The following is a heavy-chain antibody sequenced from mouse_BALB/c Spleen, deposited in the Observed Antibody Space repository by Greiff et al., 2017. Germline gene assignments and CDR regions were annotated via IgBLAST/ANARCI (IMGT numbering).Heavy chain of an antibody. Sequence: VQLKESGGDLVKPGGSLKLSCAASGFTFSSYGMSWVRQTPDKRLEWVATISSGGSYTYYPDSVKGRFTISRDNAKNTLYLQMSSLKSEDTAMYYCARHEAARATPFAYWGQGTLVTVSA. V-gene: IGHV5-6*01. CDR3: ARHEAARATPFAY. CDR2: ISSGGSYT. J-gene: IGHJ3*01. CDR1: GFTFSSYG. D-gene: IGHD3-1*01.